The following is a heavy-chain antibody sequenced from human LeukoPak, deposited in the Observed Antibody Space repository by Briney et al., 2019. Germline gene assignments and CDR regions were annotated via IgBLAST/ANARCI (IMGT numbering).Heavy chain of an antibody. D-gene: IGHD3-16*02. CDR1: GFTFSSYA. J-gene: IGHJ4*02. CDR2: ISYDGSNK. V-gene: IGHV3-30-3*01. Sequence: PGGSLRLSCAASGFTFSSYAMHWVRQAPGKGLEWVAVISYDGSNKYYADSVKGRFTISRDNSKNTLYLQMNSLRAEDTAVYYCALPMGYVWGSYRPSDWGQGTLVTVSS. CDR3: ALPMGYVWGSYRPSD.